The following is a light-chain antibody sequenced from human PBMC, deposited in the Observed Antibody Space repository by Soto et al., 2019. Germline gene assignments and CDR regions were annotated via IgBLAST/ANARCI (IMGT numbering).Light chain of an antibody. CDR3: MQLTEIPWT. Sequence: DIVMTQTPLSSPVTLGQPASISCRSTQSLVHRDGNTYLTWLQQRPGQSPRLLIYKISNRFSGVPDRYSGSRAETDFTLIISRVEAEDVGVYYCMQLTEIPWTCGQGTKVEIK. V-gene: IGKV2-24*01. J-gene: IGKJ1*01. CDR2: KIS. CDR1: QSLVHRDGNTY.